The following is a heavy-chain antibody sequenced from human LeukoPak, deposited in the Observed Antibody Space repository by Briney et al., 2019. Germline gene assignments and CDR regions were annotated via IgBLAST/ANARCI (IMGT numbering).Heavy chain of an antibody. CDR2: IKQDGSEK. CDR3: ARGRDMDV. J-gene: IGHJ6*02. CDR1: GFTFSRYL. V-gene: IGHV3-7*05. Sequence: PGGSLRLSCAASGFTFSRYLMSWVRQAPGEGLEWVANIKQDGSEKYYVDSVKGRFTVSRDNAKNSVYLEMNCLRAEDTAVYYCARGRDMDVWGQGTTVTVSS.